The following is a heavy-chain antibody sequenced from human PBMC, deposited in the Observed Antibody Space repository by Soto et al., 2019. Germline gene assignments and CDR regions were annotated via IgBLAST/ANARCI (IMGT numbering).Heavy chain of an antibody. Sequence: QVQLVQSGAEVKKPGASVKVSCKASGYTFTSYGISWVRQAPGQGLEWMGWISAYNGNTNYAQKLQGRVTMTTDTSTSSANMELRSLRSDDTAVYYCVRAYSTYYYDSSGYRTPGWFDPWGQGTLVTVSS. V-gene: IGHV1-18*01. CDR3: VRAYSTYYYDSSGYRTPGWFDP. CDR1: GYTFTSYG. CDR2: ISAYNGNT. J-gene: IGHJ5*02. D-gene: IGHD3-22*01.